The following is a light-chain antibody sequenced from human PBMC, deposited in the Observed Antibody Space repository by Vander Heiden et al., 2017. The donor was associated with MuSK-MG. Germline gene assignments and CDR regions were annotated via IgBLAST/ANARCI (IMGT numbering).Light chain of an antibody. Sequence: DIQMTQTPSSLSASVGDRVTITCRASQSISTYLNWYQHKLGKAPKLLIYAASSLQSGVPSRFSGSGSGTDFTLTISSLQPEDFATYYCQQSYSAPWTFGQGTKVEIK. J-gene: IGKJ1*01. CDR2: AAS. V-gene: IGKV1-39*01. CDR3: QQSYSAPWT. CDR1: QSISTY.